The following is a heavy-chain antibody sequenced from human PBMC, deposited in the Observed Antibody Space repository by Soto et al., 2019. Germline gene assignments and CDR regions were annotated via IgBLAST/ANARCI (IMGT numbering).Heavy chain of an antibody. CDR1: GYTFTGYH. Sequence: ASVKVSCKASGYTFTGYHIHWVRQAPGQGLEWMGWINTNSGDTNYAQKFQGWVTMTRDTSINTAYVELSRLRSDDTAVYYCARWVGASNWFDPWGQGSLVTVSS. CDR3: ARWVGASNWFDP. D-gene: IGHD1-26*01. CDR2: INTNSGDT. V-gene: IGHV1-2*04. J-gene: IGHJ5*02.